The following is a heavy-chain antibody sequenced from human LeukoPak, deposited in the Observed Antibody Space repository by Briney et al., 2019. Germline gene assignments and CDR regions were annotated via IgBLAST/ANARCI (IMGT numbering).Heavy chain of an antibody. V-gene: IGHV3-48*03. CDR2: ISSSGSTI. J-gene: IGHJ6*02. CDR3: ARVITPYGMDV. D-gene: IGHD3-22*01. CDR1: GFTFSSYE. Sequence: GGSLRLSCAASGFTFSSYEMNWVRQAPGKGLEWVSYISSSGSTIYYADSVKGRFTISRDNAKNSLYPQMNSLRAEDTAVYYCARVITPYGMDVWGQGTTVTVSS.